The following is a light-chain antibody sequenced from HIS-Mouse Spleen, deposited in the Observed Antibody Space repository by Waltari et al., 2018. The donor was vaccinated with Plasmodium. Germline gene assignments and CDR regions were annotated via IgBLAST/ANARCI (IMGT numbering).Light chain of an antibody. V-gene: IGKV4-1*01. CDR2: WES. J-gene: IGKJ1*01. Sequence: DIVMTQSPDSLAVSLGERATINCKSSKSVLSRSKNKNYLAWYQQKPRQPPKLLIYWESTRESWVPDRFSGSGSGTDFTLTISSLQAEDVAVYYCQQYYSTPWTFGQGTKVEIK. CDR3: QQYYSTPWT. CDR1: KSVLSRSKNKNY.